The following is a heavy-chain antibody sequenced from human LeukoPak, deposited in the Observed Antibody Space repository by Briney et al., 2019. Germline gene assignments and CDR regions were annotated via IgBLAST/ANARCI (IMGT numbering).Heavy chain of an antibody. Sequence: PGGSLRLSCAASGFTFSSYAMHWVRQAPGKGLEWVAVIADDGSNKYYADSVKGRFTISRDNSKNTVYLQMNSLRAEDTAIYYCAKDPYRVVVATGNYLDPWGQGTLVTVSS. J-gene: IGHJ5*02. CDR3: AKDPYRVVVATGNYLDP. CDR1: GFTFSSYA. V-gene: IGHV3-30*04. CDR2: IADDGSNK. D-gene: IGHD2-15*01.